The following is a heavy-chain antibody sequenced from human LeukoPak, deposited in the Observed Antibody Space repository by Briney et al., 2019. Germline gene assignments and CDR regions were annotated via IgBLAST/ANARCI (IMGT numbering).Heavy chain of an antibody. CDR2: IYYSGST. J-gene: IGHJ6*03. D-gene: IGHD1-26*01. V-gene: IGHV4-59*01. CDR3: ARVTGSYGRTYYYYYYMDV. CDR1: GGSISSYY. Sequence: PSETLSLTCTVSGGSISSYYWSWIRQPPGKRLEWIGHIYYSGSTNYNPSLKSRVTISVDTSKNQFSLKLSSVTAADTAVYYCARVTGSYGRTYYYYYYMDVWGKGTTVTVSS.